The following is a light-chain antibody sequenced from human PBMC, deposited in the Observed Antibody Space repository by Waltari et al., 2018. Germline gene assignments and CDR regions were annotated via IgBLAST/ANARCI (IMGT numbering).Light chain of an antibody. CDR2: GDN. J-gene: IGLJ1*01. CDR1: SPHLGPKT. V-gene: IGLV1-44*01. Sequence: QSVLTQPPSAYGTPWQRFTIPCSGRSPHLGPKTVNWYQQLPGIAHRLLIHGDNQRPSGVPRRFSASKSGTSASLAISGLQSEDEADYFCAAWDDSLNGLYVFGTGTTVTVL. CDR3: AAWDDSLNGLYV.